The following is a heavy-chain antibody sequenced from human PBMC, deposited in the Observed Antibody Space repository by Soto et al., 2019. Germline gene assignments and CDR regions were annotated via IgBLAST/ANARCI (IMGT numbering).Heavy chain of an antibody. CDR3: VRERGPDSAMAYCYYSSFDV. V-gene: IGHV3-20*01. Sequence: EVHLVESGGGVLRPGGSLRLSCAASGFTFDDYAMSWVRQAPGKGLEWVSGINWRGSATGYADSVRGRFTISRDNAKKSLYLELSSLRAEDTALYHCVRERGPDSAMAYCYYSSFDVWGKGTTVTVSS. D-gene: IGHD5-18*01. J-gene: IGHJ6*03. CDR1: GFTFDDYA. CDR2: INWRGSAT.